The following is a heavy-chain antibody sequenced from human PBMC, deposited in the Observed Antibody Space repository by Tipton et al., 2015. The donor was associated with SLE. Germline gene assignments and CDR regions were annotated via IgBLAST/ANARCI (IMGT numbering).Heavy chain of an antibody. Sequence: LRLSCTVSGGSISSYYWSWIRQPPGKGLEWIGYIYYSGSTKYNPSLKSRVTISVDTSKNQFSLKVNSVTAADTAVYYCARDVDWGLGYFDYWGQGTLVTVSS. CDR3: ARDVDWGLGYFDY. CDR2: IYYSGST. V-gene: IGHV4-59*12. CDR1: GGSISSYY. J-gene: IGHJ4*02. D-gene: IGHD3-9*01.